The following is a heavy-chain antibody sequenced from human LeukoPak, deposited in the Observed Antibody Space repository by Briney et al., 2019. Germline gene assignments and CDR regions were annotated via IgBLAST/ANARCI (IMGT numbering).Heavy chain of an antibody. CDR1: GFTFSSYS. CDR2: ISSSSSYI. CDR3: ARDTYDSSGADAFDI. J-gene: IGHJ3*02. D-gene: IGHD3-22*01. V-gene: IGHV3-21*01. Sequence: GESLRLSCAASGFTFSSYSMNWVRQAPGKGLEWVSSISSSSSYIYYADSVKGRFTISRDNAKNSLYLQMNSLRAEDTAVYYCARDTYDSSGADAFDIWGQGTMVTVSS.